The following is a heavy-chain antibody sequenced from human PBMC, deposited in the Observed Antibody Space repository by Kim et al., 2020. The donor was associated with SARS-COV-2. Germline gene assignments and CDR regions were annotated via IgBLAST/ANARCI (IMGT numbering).Heavy chain of an antibody. Sequence: STNHNPSRKSRVTMSVDTSKNQFSLKLSSVTAADTAVYYCARGGRSTVDPWGQGTLVTVSS. CDR3: ARGGRSTVDP. J-gene: IGHJ5*02. V-gene: IGHV4-4*07. D-gene: IGHD2-8*02. CDR2: ST.